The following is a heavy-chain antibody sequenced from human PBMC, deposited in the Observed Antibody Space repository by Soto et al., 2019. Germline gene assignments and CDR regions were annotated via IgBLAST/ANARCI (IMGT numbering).Heavy chain of an antibody. V-gene: IGHV3-74*01. Sequence: GGSLRLSCTASGFTFSTYWMYWVRQAPGKGLVWVSRTNGDGSDTSYADSMKGRFTISRDNAKNTLYLQMNSLRAEDTAVYYCARDRGWSLFDYWGQGTLVTVSS. CDR1: GFTFSTYW. J-gene: IGHJ4*02. CDR2: TNGDGSDT. D-gene: IGHD6-19*01. CDR3: ARDRGWSLFDY.